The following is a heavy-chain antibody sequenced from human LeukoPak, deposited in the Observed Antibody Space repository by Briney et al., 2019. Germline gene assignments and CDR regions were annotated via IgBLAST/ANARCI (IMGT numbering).Heavy chain of an antibody. CDR2: IYHSGST. CDR1: GYSISSGYY. D-gene: IGHD3-22*01. V-gene: IGHV4-38-2*02. CDR3: ARATRYYYDSSGYSTYFDI. J-gene: IGHJ3*02. Sequence: SETLSLTCTVSGYSISSGYYWGWIRPPPGKGLEWIGSIYHSGSTYYNPSLKSRVTISVDTSKNQFSLKLSSVTAADTAVYYCARATRYYYDSSGYSTYFDIWGQGTMVTVSS.